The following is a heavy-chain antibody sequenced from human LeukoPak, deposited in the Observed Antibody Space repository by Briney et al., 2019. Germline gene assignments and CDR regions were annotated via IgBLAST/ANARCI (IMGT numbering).Heavy chain of an antibody. Sequence: SETLSLTCAVYGGSFSGYYWSWIRQPPGKGLEWFGEINHSGSTNYNPSLKSRVTISVDTSKNQFSLKLSSVTAADTAVYYCARGFCSGGSCYPLFYYYYYMDVWGKGTTVTVSS. J-gene: IGHJ6*03. CDR3: ARGFCSGGSCYPLFYYYYYMDV. D-gene: IGHD2-15*01. CDR2: INHSGST. CDR1: GGSFSGYY. V-gene: IGHV4-34*01.